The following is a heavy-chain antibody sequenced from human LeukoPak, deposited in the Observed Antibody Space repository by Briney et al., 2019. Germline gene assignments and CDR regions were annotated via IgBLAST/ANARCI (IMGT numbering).Heavy chain of an antibody. CDR1: GYTFTSYD. D-gene: IGHD3-16*02. V-gene: IGHV1-8*01. CDR3: ARSLRLGELSSRRSDY. CDR2: MNPNSGNT. Sequence: ASVKVSCKASGYTFTSYDIHWVRQATGQGLEWMGWMNPNSGNTGYAQKFQGRVTMTRNTSISTAYMELSSLRSEDTAVYYCARSLRLGELSSRRSDYWGQGTLVTVSS. J-gene: IGHJ4*02.